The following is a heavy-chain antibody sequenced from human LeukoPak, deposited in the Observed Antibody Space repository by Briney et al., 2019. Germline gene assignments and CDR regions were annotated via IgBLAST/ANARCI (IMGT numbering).Heavy chain of an antibody. CDR3: ARGQKYSYGYTVTELGSGYFDY. D-gene: IGHD5-18*01. J-gene: IGHJ4*02. CDR2: IYYSGRT. CDR1: GGSISTSNYY. Sequence: SETLSLTSTVSGGSISTSNYYWSWIRQPPGKGLEWIGYIYYSGRTRYNPSLKSPVTISVDTSKNQFALRLNSVTAADTAVYFCARGQKYSYGYTVTELGSGYFDYWGQGTLVTDSS. V-gene: IGHV4-61*05.